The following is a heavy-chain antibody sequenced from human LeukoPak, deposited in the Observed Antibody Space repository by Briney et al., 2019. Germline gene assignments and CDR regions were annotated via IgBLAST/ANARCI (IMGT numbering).Heavy chain of an antibody. CDR2: MNPNSGNT. Sequence: WASVTVSCKASGYTFTSYDINWVRQATGQGLEWMGWMNPNSGNTGYAQKFQGRVTMTRNTSISTAYMELSSLRSEDTAVYYCARKGYDFWSGYSNYYYGMDVWGQGTTVTVSS. CDR3: ARKGYDFWSGYSNYYYGMDV. J-gene: IGHJ6*02. CDR1: GYTFTSYD. V-gene: IGHV1-8*01. D-gene: IGHD3-3*01.